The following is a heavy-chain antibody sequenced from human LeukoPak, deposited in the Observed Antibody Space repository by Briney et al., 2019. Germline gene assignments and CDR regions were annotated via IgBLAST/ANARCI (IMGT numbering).Heavy chain of an antibody. J-gene: IGHJ4*02. CDR2: IIPIFGTA. CDR1: GGTFSSYA. CDR3: ATILPYYYDSSGYFF. D-gene: IGHD3-22*01. Sequence: SVKVSCKASGGTFSSYAISWVRQAPGQGLEWMGGIIPIFGTANYAQKFQGRVTITADESTSTAYMELSSLRSEDTAVYYCATILPYYYDSSGYFFWGQGTLVTVSS. V-gene: IGHV1-69*13.